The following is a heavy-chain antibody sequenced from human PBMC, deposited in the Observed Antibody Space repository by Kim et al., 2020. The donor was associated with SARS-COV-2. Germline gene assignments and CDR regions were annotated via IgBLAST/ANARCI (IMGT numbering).Heavy chain of an antibody. CDR3: ARDRGLVVVTATLDY. CDR1: GYTFTSYY. D-gene: IGHD2-21*02. J-gene: IGHJ4*02. CDR2: INPSGGST. V-gene: IGHV1-46*01. Sequence: ASVKVACKASGYTFTSYYMHWVRQAPGQGLEWMGIINPSGGSTSYAQKFQGRVTMTRDTSTSTVYMELSSLRSEDTAVYYCARDRGLVVVTATLDYWGQGTLVTVSS.